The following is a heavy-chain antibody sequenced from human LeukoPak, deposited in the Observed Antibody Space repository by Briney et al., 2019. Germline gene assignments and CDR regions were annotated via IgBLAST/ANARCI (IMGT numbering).Heavy chain of an antibody. J-gene: IGHJ4*02. CDR3: ARDRVATITWYFDY. CDR2: IWYDGSNK. V-gene: IGHV3-33*01. D-gene: IGHD5-12*01. CDR1: GFTFSSYG. Sequence: PGRSLRLSCAASGFTFSSYGMHWVRQAPGKGLEWVAVIWYDGSNKYYADSVKGRFTISRDSSKNTLYLQMNSLRAEDTAVYYCARDRVATITWYFDYWGQGSLVTVSS.